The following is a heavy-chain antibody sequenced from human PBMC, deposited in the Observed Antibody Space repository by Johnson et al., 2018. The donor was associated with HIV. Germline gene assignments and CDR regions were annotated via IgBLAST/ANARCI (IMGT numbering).Heavy chain of an antibody. CDR1: GFTFDDYA. CDR2: ISWNSGSI. CDR3: AKVFKVRVAGAFDI. J-gene: IGHJ3*02. D-gene: IGHD6-19*01. V-gene: IGHV3-9*01. Sequence: VQLVESGGVVVQPGGSLRLSCAASGFTFDDYAMHWVRQAPGKGLEWVSGISWNSGSIGYADSVKGRFTISRDNAKNSLYLQVNSLRADDTALYYCAKVFKVRVAGAFDIWGQGTMVTVSS.